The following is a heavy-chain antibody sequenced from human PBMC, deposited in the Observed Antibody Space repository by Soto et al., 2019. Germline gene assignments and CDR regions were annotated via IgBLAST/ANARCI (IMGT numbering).Heavy chain of an antibody. CDR3: ARADGPLPVTLLGF. J-gene: IGHJ4*02. D-gene: IGHD5-18*01. CDR1: GFTFNNSS. CDR2: VNRGGGP. V-gene: IGHV3-23*01. Sequence: GGSLGLSCATTGFTFNNSSMSWVLHVPGKALAWVSSVNRGGGPYYADSVKGRITISRDNSKNMLYLRMNSLRAEDTAVYFCARADGPLPVTLLGFWGQGTLVTVSS.